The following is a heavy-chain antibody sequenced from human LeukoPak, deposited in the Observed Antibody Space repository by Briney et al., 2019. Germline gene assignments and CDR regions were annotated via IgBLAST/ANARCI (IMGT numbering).Heavy chain of an antibody. J-gene: IGHJ4*02. CDR2: INPNSGGT. Sequence: ASVKVCCKASGYTFTGYYMHWVRQAPAQGLEWMGGINPNSGGTNYAQKFQGRVTMTRDTSISTAYMELSRLRSDDTAVYYCARSCSGGSCYGYWGQGTLVTVSS. CDR3: ARSCSGGSCYGY. D-gene: IGHD2-15*01. CDR1: GYTFTGYY. V-gene: IGHV1-2*02.